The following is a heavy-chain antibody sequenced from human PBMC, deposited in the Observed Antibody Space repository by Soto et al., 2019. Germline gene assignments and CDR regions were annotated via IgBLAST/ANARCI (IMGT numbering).Heavy chain of an antibody. CDR2: IYPTDSNT. Sequence: PGESLKISCQGSGYSFTTNWIAWLRRMPGKGLEWMGIIYPTDSNTRYSPSFQGQVTISVDKSISTAYLQWSSLKASDTAIYYCAGVGHFASTIIDYWGQGTLVTVSS. CDR1: GYSFTTNW. CDR3: AGVGHFASTIIDY. V-gene: IGHV5-51*01. J-gene: IGHJ4*02. D-gene: IGHD1-26*01.